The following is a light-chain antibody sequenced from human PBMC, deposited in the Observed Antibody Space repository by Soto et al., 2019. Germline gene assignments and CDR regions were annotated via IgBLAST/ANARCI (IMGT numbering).Light chain of an antibody. J-gene: IGKJ2*01. CDR1: QSISSS. Sequence: DIVMTQSPSTLSVSTGDRVTLTCRASQSISSSLAWYQQKPGQAPKLLIYGASIMENGIPARFSGSGSGTEFTLTISSLQSEDFAAYYCQQYNNFPYTFGHGTKLEIK. CDR2: GAS. CDR3: QQYNNFPYT. V-gene: IGKV3-15*01.